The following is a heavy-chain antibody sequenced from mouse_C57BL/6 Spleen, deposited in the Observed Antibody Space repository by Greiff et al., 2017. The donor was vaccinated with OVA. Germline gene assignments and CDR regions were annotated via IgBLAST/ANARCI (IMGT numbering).Heavy chain of an antibody. CDR2: IDPSDSYT. J-gene: IGHJ2*01. Sequence: QVQLQQPGAELVMPGASVKLSCKASGYTFTSYWMHWVKQRPGQGLEWIGEIDPSDSYTNYNQKFKGKSTLTVDKSSSTAYMQLSSLTSEDSAVYYCARSDDGYPYWGQGTTLTVSS. V-gene: IGHV1-69*01. CDR1: GYTFTSYW. D-gene: IGHD2-3*01. CDR3: ARSDDGYPY.